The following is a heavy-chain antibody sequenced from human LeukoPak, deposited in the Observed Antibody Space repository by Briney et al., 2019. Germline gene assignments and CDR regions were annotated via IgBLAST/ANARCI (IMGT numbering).Heavy chain of an antibody. D-gene: IGHD2/OR15-2a*01. CDR1: GGSISSSSHY. CDR3: ARDFLRNSRYFDY. Sequence: SETLSLTCTVSGGSISSSSHYWGWIRQPPGKGLERIGSIYYSGSTYYNPSLKSRVTISVDTPKNQFSLKLSSVTAADTAVYYCARDFLRNSRYFDYWGQGTLVTVSS. CDR2: IYYSGST. V-gene: IGHV4-39*07. J-gene: IGHJ4*02.